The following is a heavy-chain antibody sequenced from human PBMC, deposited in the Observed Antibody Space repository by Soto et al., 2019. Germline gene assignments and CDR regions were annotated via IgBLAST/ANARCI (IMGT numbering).Heavy chain of an antibody. CDR2: IDGSSDYT. J-gene: IGHJ4*02. CDR3: ARDLRFSSTNYFDF. Sequence: GSSLRLSCTASGFLFTDYYMSWIRQPPGKGLEWLAYIDGSSDYTNSADSVKGRFTISRDNAKNSVFLQMNNLRADDTAVYYCARDLRFSSTNYFDFGGRGSLVTGYS. D-gene: IGHD2-8*01. CDR1: GFLFTDYY. V-gene: IGHV3-11*06.